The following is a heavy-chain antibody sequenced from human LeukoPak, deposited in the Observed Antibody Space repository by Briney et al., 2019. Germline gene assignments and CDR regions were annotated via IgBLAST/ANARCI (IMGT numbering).Heavy chain of an antibody. V-gene: IGHV3-21*01. CDR2: ISSSGSYI. CDR3: ARDDCSSTSCYNFDY. Sequence: PGGSLRLSCAASGFTFSSYSMNWVRQAPGKGLEWVSSISSSGSYIYYADSVKGRFTISRDNAKNSLYLQMNSLRAEDTAVYYCARDDCSSTSCYNFDYWGQGTLVTVSS. J-gene: IGHJ4*02. D-gene: IGHD2-2*02. CDR1: GFTFSSYS.